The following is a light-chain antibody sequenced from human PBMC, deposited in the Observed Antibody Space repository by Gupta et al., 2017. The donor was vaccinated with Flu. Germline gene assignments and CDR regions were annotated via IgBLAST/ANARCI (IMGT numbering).Light chain of an antibody. CDR3: QAWDSNTSV. CDR1: RLGEKF. CDR2: QDD. Sequence: SYELTQSPSVSVSSGQTASITCSGDRLGEKFASWFQQKPGQSPVLVISQDDKRPSGIPERFSGSNSGNTATLTISGTQPTDEVDYYCQAWDSNTSVFGTGTKVTVL. V-gene: IGLV3-1*01. J-gene: IGLJ1*01.